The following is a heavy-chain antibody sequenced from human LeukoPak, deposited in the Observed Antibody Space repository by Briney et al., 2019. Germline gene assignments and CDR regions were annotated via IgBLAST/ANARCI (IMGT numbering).Heavy chain of an antibody. J-gene: IGHJ4*02. CDR3: ARQGALYGSGIYDY. D-gene: IGHD3-10*01. CDR2: INPNSGGT. V-gene: IGHV1-2*02. Sequence: GASVKVSCKASGYTFIDYYMHWVRQAPGQGLEWMGWINPNSGGTNYAQNFHGRVTMTRDTAISTAYMELSRLSSDDTAVYYCARQGALYGSGIYDYWGQGTLVTVSS. CDR1: GYTFIDYY.